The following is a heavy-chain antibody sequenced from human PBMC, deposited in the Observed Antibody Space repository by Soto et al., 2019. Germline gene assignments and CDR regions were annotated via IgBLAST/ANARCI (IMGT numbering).Heavy chain of an antibody. J-gene: IGHJ4*02. D-gene: IGHD4-4*01. CDR2: IYWDDDK. Sequence: QITLKESGPTLVKPTQTLTLTCTFSGFSLTTSGVGVGWIRQPPGKALEWLALIYWDDDKRYSPSLKSRLTTTKDTSKNQVVLTMTTMDPVDTAPYYGAHADSNAYFDYWGQGTLVTGSS. CDR1: GFSLTTSGVG. CDR3: AHADSNAYFDY. V-gene: IGHV2-5*02.